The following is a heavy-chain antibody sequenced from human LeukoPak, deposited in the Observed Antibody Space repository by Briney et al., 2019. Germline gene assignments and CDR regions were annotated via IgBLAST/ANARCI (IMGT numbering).Heavy chain of an antibody. CDR1: GITLSNYG. CDR2: ISGRGGGT. J-gene: IGHJ4*02. CDR3: AKRGVVIRVFLVGFHKEAYYFDS. D-gene: IGHD3-10*01. Sequence: PGGSLRLSCALSGITLSNYGMSWVRQAPGKGLEWVAGISGRGGGTNYADSVQGRFTISRDNPKNTLYLQMNSLRAEDTAVYFCAKRGVVIRVFLVGFHKEAYYFDSWGQGALVTVSS. V-gene: IGHV3-23*01.